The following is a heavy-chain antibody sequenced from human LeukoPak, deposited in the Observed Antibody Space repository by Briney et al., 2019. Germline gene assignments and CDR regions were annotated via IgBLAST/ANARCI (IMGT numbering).Heavy chain of an antibody. CDR3: AGLFCGGDCFDY. Sequence: PSQTLSLTCTVSGGSISSGGYYWRWIRQHPGKGLEWIGYIYYSGSTYYNPSLKSRVTISVDTSKNQFSLELSSVTAADTAVYYCAGLFCGGDCFDYWGQGTLVTVSS. CDR1: GGSISSGGYY. V-gene: IGHV4-31*03. CDR2: IYYSGST. J-gene: IGHJ4*02. D-gene: IGHD2-21*02.